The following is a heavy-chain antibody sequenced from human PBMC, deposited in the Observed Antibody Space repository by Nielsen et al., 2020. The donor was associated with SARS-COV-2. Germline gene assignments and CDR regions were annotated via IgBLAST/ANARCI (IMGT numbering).Heavy chain of an antibody. CDR1: GFTFPTYA. D-gene: IGHD4-17*01. V-gene: IGHV3-23*01. CDR2: ISGSGIST. J-gene: IGHJ6*03. Sequence: LSLTCAASGFTFPTYAMGWVRQAPGKGLEWVSGISGSGISTYDADFVKGRFTISRDNSKNTLYLQMNSLRAEDTAVYYCATLDYGDYAHYYCMEVWGVGTTVTVSS. CDR3: ATLDYGDYAHYYCMEV.